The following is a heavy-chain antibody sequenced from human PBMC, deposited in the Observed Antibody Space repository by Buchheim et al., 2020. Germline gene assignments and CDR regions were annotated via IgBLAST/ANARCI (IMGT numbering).Heavy chain of an antibody. CDR1: GFTFSSYA. CDR3: ACLTTYNSYGRNV. V-gene: IGHV3-30*04. D-gene: IGHD1-1*01. Sequence: QVQLVESGGGVVQPGRSLRLSCAASGFTFSSYAMHWVRQAPGKGLEWVAVISYDGSNKYYADSVKGRFTISRDNSKNTPYLRMNSLRAEDTAVDYWACLTTYNSYGRNVWGKGTT. J-gene: IGHJ6*04. CDR2: ISYDGSNK.